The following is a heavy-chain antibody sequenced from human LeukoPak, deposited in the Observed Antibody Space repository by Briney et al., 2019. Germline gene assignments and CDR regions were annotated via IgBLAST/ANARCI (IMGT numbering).Heavy chain of an antibody. D-gene: IGHD6-19*01. V-gene: IGHV3-74*01. Sequence: GGPLRLSCAASGFTFSSYWMHWVRQAPGKGLVWVSRINSDGSSTSCAHSVKGRFTISRDNAKNTLYRQMNSLRAEDTAVYYCARGGWYKSGLDYWGQGTLVTVSS. J-gene: IGHJ4*02. CDR2: INSDGSST. CDR3: ARGGWYKSGLDY. CDR1: GFTFSSYW.